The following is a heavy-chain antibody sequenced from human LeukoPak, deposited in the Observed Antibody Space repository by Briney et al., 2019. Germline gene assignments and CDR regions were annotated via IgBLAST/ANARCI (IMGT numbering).Heavy chain of an antibody. CDR2: ISGSGGST. J-gene: IGHJ4*02. CDR3: ARAVVTPDY. V-gene: IGHV3-23*01. CDR1: GFTFSSYG. D-gene: IGHD4-23*01. Sequence: GGSLRLSCAASGFTFSSYGMSWVRQTPEKGLEWVSGISGSGGSTYYADSVKGRFTISRDNSKNTLYLQMNSLRAEDTAVYYCARAVVTPDYWGQGTPVTVSS.